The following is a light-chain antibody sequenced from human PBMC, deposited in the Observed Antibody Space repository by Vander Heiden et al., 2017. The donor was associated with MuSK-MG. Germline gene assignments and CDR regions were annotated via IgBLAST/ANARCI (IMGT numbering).Light chain of an antibody. Sequence: DIQMTQSPSSLSASVGDRVTITCQASQDISNYLNWYQQKPGKAPKLLIYDASNLETGVPSRFSGSGSGTDFTLTISILQPEDIATYYCHLDDKLRLTFGAGVKEG. CDR1: QDISNY. V-gene: IGKV1-33*01. J-gene: IGKJ4*01. CDR3: HLDDKLRLT. CDR2: DAS.